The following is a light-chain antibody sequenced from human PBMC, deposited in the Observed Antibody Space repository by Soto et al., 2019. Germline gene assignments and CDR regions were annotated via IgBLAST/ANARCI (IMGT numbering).Light chain of an antibody. CDR2: HAS. Sequence: ELVLPQSPGPLSSSQGERPTCSARAGQILSSHYLAWYHQRPGQAPRPLIYHASIRATGIPDRFSGSGSGTDFTLTISRLEPEDFAVYYCQQHGSSPPSWAFGQGTKVEIK. V-gene: IGKV3-20*01. J-gene: IGKJ1*01. CDR3: QQHGSSPPSWA. CDR1: QILSSHY.